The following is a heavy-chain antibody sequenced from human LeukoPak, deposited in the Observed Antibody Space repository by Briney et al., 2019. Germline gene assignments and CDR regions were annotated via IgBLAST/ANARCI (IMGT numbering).Heavy chain of an antibody. CDR3: ARTRVSYYSYYYYMDV. CDR2: IYTSGST. CDR1: GGSISSYY. D-gene: IGHD6-13*01. Sequence: KPSETLSLTCTVSGGSISSYYWSWIRQPAGKGLEWIGRIYTSGSTNYNPSLKSRVTMSVDTSKNQFSLKLSSVTAADTAVFYCARTRVSYYSYYYYMDVWGKGTTVTVSS. J-gene: IGHJ6*03. V-gene: IGHV4-4*07.